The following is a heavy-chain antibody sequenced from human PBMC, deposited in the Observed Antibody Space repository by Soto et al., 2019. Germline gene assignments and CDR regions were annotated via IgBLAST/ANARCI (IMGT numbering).Heavy chain of an antibody. J-gene: IGHJ6*02. CDR3: LCPGHMDV. CDR1: GFTFSTYA. V-gene: IGHV3-48*02. Sequence: PGGSLRLSCAASGFTFSTYAMSWVRQAPGKRLQWVSYISSSGTTIYYADSVKGRFTISRDNAKNSLYLQMNSLRDEDTALYYCLCPGHMDVWGRGTTVTVSS. CDR2: ISSSGTTI.